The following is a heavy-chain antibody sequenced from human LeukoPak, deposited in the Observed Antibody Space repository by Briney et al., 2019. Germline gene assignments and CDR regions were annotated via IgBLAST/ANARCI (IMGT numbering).Heavy chain of an antibody. CDR1: GYTFTCYY. CDR3: ASYDSSGYYFDY. Sequence: ASVKVSCKASGYTFTCYYMHWVRQAPGQGLEWMGWINPNSGGTNYAQKLQGRVTMTRDTSISTAYMELSRLRSDDTAVYYCASYDSSGYYFDYWGQGTLVTVSS. V-gene: IGHV1-2*02. CDR2: INPNSGGT. J-gene: IGHJ4*02. D-gene: IGHD3-22*01.